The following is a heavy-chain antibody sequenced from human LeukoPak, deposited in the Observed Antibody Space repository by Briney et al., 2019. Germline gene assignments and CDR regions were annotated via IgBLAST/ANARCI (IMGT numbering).Heavy chain of an antibody. CDR2: IYSGGST. D-gene: IGHD3-22*01. CDR1: GFTVSSNY. CDR3: AREGPSYYDSSGYYYSSGDAFDI. V-gene: IGHV3-53*01. Sequence: GGSLRLSCAASGFTVSSNYMSWVRQAPGKGLEWVSVIYSGGSTYYADSVKGRFTISRDNSKNTLYLQMNSLRAEDTAVHYCAREGPSYYDSSGYYYSSGDAFDIWGQGTMVTVSS. J-gene: IGHJ3*02.